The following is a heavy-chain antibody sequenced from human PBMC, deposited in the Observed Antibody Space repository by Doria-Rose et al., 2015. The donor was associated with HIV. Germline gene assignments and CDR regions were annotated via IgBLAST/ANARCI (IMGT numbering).Heavy chain of an antibody. D-gene: IGHD6-19*01. Sequence: GRSKSKTDGGTTDYAAPVKGRFTISRDDSKNTLYLQMNSLKTEDTAVYFCTTDGFRIAVAVIIVGPAYWGQGTLVTVSS. CDR2: SKSKTDGGTT. CDR3: TTDGFRIAVAVIIVGPAY. V-gene: IGHV3-15*01. J-gene: IGHJ4*02.